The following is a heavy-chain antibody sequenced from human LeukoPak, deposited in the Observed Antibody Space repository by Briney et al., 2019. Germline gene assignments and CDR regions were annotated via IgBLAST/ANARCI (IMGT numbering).Heavy chain of an antibody. V-gene: IGHV3-9*01. Sequence: GRSLRLSCAASGFTFDDYAMHWVRQAPGKGLEWVSGISWNSGSIGYADSVKGRSTISGDNAKNSLYLQMNSLRAEDTAVYYCARVAAAGTGNWFDPWGQGTLVTVSS. CDR1: GFTFDDYA. CDR3: ARVAAAGTGNWFDP. J-gene: IGHJ5*02. CDR2: ISWNSGSI. D-gene: IGHD6-13*01.